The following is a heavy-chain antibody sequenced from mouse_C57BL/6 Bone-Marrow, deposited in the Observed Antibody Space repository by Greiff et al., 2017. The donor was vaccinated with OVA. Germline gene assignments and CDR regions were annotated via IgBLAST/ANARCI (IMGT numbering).Heavy chain of an antibody. V-gene: IGHV3-6*01. CDR2: ISYDGSN. CDR1: GYSITSGYY. J-gene: IGHJ2*01. Sequence: EVHLVESGPGLVKPSQSLSLTCSVTGYSITSGYYWNWIRQFPGNKLEWMGYISYDGSNNYNPSLKNRISITRDTSKNQFFLKLNSGTTEDTATYYCATKTGPYYCDYWGQGTTLTVSS. CDR3: ATKTGPYYCDY. D-gene: IGHD4-1*01.